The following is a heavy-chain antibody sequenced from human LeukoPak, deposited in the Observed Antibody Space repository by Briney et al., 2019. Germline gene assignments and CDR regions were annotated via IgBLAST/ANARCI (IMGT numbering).Heavy chain of an antibody. D-gene: IGHD2-2*01. CDR1: GGTFSSYA. CDR2: IIPILGIA. Sequence: SVKVSCKASGGTFSSYAISWVRQAPGQGLEWMGRIIPILGIANYAQKFQGRVTITADKSTSTAYMELSSLRSEDPAVYYCARDFWDVVVPAAHFDYWGQGTLVTVSS. J-gene: IGHJ4*02. V-gene: IGHV1-69*04. CDR3: ARDFWDVVVPAAHFDY.